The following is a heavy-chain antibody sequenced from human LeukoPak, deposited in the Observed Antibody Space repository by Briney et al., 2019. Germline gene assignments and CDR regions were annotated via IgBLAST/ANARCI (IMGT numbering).Heavy chain of an antibody. J-gene: IGHJ4*02. CDR3: AKDRPNYYDSSGHYYRRDGDY. Sequence: QPGGSLRLSCAACGFTFSSYAMSWVRQAPGKGLEWVSSVSGSGGYTYYAGSVKGRFTISRDNSKNTLYLQMNSLRAEDTAIYYCAKDRPNYYDSSGHYYRRDGDYWGQGTLVTVSS. CDR2: VSGSGGYT. D-gene: IGHD3-22*01. CDR1: GFTFSSYA. V-gene: IGHV3-23*01.